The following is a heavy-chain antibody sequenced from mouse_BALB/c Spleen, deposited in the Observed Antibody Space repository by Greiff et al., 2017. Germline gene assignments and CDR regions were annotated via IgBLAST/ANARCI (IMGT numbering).Heavy chain of an antibody. Sequence: VKLQQSGPELVRPGESVKISCKGSGYTFTDYAMHWVKQSHAKSLEWIGVISIYYDNTNYNQKFKGKATMTVDKSSSTAYMELARLTSEDSAIYYCARWSYGNYAMDYWGQGTSVTVSS. CDR3: ARWSYGNYAMDY. V-gene: IGHV1-67*01. CDR1: GYTFTDYA. D-gene: IGHD2-1*01. CDR2: ISIYYDNT. J-gene: IGHJ4*01.